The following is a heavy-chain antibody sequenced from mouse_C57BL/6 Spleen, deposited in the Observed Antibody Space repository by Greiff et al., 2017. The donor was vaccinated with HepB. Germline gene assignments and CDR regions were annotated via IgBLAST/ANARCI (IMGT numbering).Heavy chain of an antibody. D-gene: IGHD4-1*01. V-gene: IGHV1-80*01. CDR3: ARYGDWDGNYFDY. CDR1: GYAFSSYW. CDR2: IYPGDGDT. Sequence: QVQLKQSGAELVKPGASVKISCKASGYAFSSYWMNWVKQRPGKGLEWIGQIYPGDGDTNYNGKFKGKATLTADKSSSTAYMQLSSLTSEDSAVYFCARYGDWDGNYFDYWGQGTTLTVSS. J-gene: IGHJ2*01.